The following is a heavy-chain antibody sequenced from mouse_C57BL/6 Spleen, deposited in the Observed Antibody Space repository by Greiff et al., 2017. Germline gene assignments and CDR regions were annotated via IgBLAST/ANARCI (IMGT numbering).Heavy chain of an antibody. CDR1: GFTFSDYG. CDR2: ISSGSSTI. J-gene: IGHJ2*01. V-gene: IGHV5-17*01. CDR3: ARGPYFDY. Sequence: EVKLMESGGGLVKPGGSLKLSCAASGFTFSDYGTHWVRQAPEKGLEWVAYISSGSSTIYYADTVKGRFTISRDNAKNTLFLQMTSLRSEDTAMYYCARGPYFDYWGQGTTLTVSS.